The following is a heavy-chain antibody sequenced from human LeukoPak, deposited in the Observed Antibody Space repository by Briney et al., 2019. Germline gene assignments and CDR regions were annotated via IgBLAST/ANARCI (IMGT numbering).Heavy chain of an antibody. CDR3: ARLGTRRQLVVSDY. J-gene: IGHJ4*02. D-gene: IGHD6-6*01. V-gene: IGHV4-39*01. CDR1: GGSISSSSYY. Sequence: SETLSLTCTVSGGSISSSSYYWGWIRQPPGKGLEWIGSIYYSGSTYYNPSLKSRVTISVDTSKNQFSLKLSSVTAADTAVYYCARLGTRRQLVVSDYWGQGTLVTVSS. CDR2: IYYSGST.